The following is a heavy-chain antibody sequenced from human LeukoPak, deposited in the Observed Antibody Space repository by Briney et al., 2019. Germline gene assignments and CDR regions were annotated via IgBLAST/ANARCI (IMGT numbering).Heavy chain of an antibody. CDR2: IYHSGST. J-gene: IGHJ5*02. CDR1: GYSISSGYY. D-gene: IGHD3-22*01. Sequence: SETLSLTCAVSGYSISSGYYWGWIRQPPGKGLEWFGSIYHSGSTYYNPSLKSRVTISVDTSKSQFSLKLSSVTAADTAVYYCARHPHYYDSSGYYLAWFDPWGQGTLVTVSS. CDR3: ARHPHYYDSSGYYLAWFDP. V-gene: IGHV4-38-2*01.